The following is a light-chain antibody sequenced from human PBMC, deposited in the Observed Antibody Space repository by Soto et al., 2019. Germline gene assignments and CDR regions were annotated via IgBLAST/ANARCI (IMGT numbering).Light chain of an antibody. CDR3: CSYAGSNTHYV. CDR1: SSDVGSYNY. V-gene: IGLV2-11*01. CDR2: DVS. Sequence: QSVLTQPRSVSGSPGQSVTISCAGTSSDVGSYNYVSWYQQHPGKAPKLLNYDVSKRPSGVPDRFSGSKSGNTASLTISGLQAEDESDYYCCSYAGSNTHYVFGTGTKV. J-gene: IGLJ1*01.